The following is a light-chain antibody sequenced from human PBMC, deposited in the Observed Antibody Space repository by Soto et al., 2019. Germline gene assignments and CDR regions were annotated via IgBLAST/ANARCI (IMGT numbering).Light chain of an antibody. CDR3: QQRNYWQVT. J-gene: IGKJ5*01. CDR1: QSVSRSD. CDR2: GAS. V-gene: IGKV3D-20*02. Sequence: EIVLTQSPGTLSLSPGERATLSCRASQSVSRSDLAWYQQKPGQAPRLLIYGASSRATGIPDRFSGSGSGTDFTLTISRMEPEDFAVYYCQQRNYWQVTFGKGTRLEIK.